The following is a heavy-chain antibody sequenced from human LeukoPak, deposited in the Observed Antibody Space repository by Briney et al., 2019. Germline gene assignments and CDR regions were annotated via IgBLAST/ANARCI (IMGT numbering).Heavy chain of an antibody. CDR2: IRYDGSNY. Sequence: RGSLRLSCAASGFTFGSHGMHWVRQAPGKGLEWVAFIRYDGSNYYYADSVKGRFTISRDNSKKTLYLQMNSLRAEDTAVYYCAKREYQLLFNALDVWGKGTTVTVSS. V-gene: IGHV3-30*02. J-gene: IGHJ6*04. CDR1: GFTFGSHG. D-gene: IGHD2-2*01. CDR3: AKREYQLLFNALDV.